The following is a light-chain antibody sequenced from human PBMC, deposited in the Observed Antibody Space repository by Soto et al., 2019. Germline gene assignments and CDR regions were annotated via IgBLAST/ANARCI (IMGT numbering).Light chain of an antibody. CDR2: GAS. CDR1: QSVSSN. CDR3: QQYNNWPPWT. J-gene: IGKJ1*01. Sequence: EIVMTQYPATLSVSPGERATLSCRASQSVSSNLAWYQQKPGQAPRLLIYGASTRATGIPARFSGSGSGTEFTLTISSLQSEDFAVYYCQQYNNWPPWTVGQGIKVEIK. V-gene: IGKV3-15*01.